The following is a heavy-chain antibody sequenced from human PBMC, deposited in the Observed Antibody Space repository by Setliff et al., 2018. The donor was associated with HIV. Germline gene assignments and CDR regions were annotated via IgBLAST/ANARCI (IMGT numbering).Heavy chain of an antibody. CDR1: GGSISSTSYY. CDR2: IHSSGST. CDR3: ARYYCPTGECYGFDI. J-gene: IGHJ3*02. V-gene: IGHV4-61*05. D-gene: IGHD2-8*01. Sequence: SETLSLTCTVSGGSISSTSYYWSWIRQPPGKGLEWIGYIHSSGSTNCNPSLKSRVTISIDASNNQFSLKLTSVAAAETAVYYCARYYCPTGECYGFDIWGQGTRVTVSS.